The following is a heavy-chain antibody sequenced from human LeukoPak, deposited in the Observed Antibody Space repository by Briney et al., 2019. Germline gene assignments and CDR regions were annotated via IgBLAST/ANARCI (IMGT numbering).Heavy chain of an antibody. Sequence: GGSLRLSCAASGFTVSSNYMSWVRRAPGKGLEWVSVISSGGSTNYADSVKGRFTISRDNAKNTLYLQMSSLRAEDTAVYYCARGGAAAALDFWGQGTLVTVSS. CDR2: ISSGGST. D-gene: IGHD6-13*01. CDR3: ARGGAAAALDF. J-gene: IGHJ4*02. CDR1: GFTVSSNY. V-gene: IGHV3-53*01.